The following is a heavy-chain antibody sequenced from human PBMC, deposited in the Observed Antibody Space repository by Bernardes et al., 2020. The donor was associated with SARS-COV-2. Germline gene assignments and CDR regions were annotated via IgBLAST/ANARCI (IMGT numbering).Heavy chain of an antibody. CDR3: ARLGTYYDFRRGYSLGLDV. J-gene: IGHJ6*02. D-gene: IGHD3-3*01. Sequence: ASVKVSCKASGYTFANYEIIWVRQATGQGLEWMGWMHPNSGNTGYAQRFQDRVSMTRNTAITTAYLELNSLRSEDTAVYYCARLGTYYDFRRGYSLGLDVWGQGTMVTVS. CDR2: MHPNSGNT. CDR1: GYTFANYE. V-gene: IGHV1-8*01.